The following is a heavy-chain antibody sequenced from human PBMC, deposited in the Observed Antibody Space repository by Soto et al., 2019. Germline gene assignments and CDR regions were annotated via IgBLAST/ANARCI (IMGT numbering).Heavy chain of an antibody. CDR2: INPSGDNI. D-gene: IGHD2-15*01. CDR3: SRDPEGYCSGGRCYHFDY. J-gene: IGHJ4*02. Sequence: QVQLVQSGAEVKKPGASVRVSCKASGYTLTSYSMHWVRQAPGQGLEWMGIINPSGDNIRYAQNFQCRVTMTRDTSTSTVYLELSSLRSEDTAIYYCSRDPEGYCSGGRCYHFDYWGQGTLFTVSS. CDR1: GYTLTSYS. V-gene: IGHV1-46*01.